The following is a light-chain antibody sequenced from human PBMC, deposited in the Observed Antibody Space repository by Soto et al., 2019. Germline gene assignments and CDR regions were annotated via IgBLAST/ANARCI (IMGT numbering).Light chain of an antibody. Sequence: QSVLTQPASVSGSPGQSITISCSGTRSDIGSYNYVAWYQQFPGKTPKILIYGVSNRPSGVSSRSSGSKSGNTASLTISGLQAEDEADYYCISYTGSSTYYVFGSGTKLTVL. V-gene: IGLV2-14*01. CDR2: GVS. CDR1: RSDIGSYNY. J-gene: IGLJ1*01. CDR3: ISYTGSSTYYV.